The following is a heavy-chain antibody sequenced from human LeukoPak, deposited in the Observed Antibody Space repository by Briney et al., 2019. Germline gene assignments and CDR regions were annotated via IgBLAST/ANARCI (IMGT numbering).Heavy chain of an antibody. V-gene: IGHV1-2*02. D-gene: IGHD3-3*01. CDR2: INPNTGGT. Sequence: ASVKVSCKASGYTFTGSYMHWVRQAPGQGLEWMGWINPNTGGTNYAQKFQGRVTMTRNTFISTAYMELSRLRSDDTAVYYCARKRFLEWLIFDYWGQGTLVTVSS. CDR1: GYTFTGSY. CDR3: ARKRFLEWLIFDY. J-gene: IGHJ4*02.